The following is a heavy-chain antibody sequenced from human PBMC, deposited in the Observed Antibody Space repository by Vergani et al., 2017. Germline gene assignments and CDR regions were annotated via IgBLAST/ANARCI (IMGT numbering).Heavy chain of an antibody. D-gene: IGHD5-18*01. CDR2: ISSSSSTI. CDR3: ARSGYSYGLYYYYYYMDV. CDR1: GFTFSSYS. Sequence: EVQLVESGGGLVQPGGSLRLSCAASGFTFSSYSMNWVRHAPGKGLEWVSYISSSSSTIYYADSVKGRFTISRDNAKNSLYLQMNSLRAEDTAVYYCARSGYSYGLYYYYYYMDVWGKGTTVTVSS. J-gene: IGHJ6*03. V-gene: IGHV3-48*01.